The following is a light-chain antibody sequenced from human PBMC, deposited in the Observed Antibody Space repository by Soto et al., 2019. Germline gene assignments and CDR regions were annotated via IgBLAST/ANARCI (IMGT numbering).Light chain of an antibody. V-gene: IGKV1-39*01. Sequence: DIQMTQSPSSLSASVGESVNITCRASQSNSTFLNWYQRQPGKAPKLLIYAASSLQSGVPSRFSGSGSETDFTLTITSLQPEDFASYFCQQSYDTSWTFGRGTKVDI. CDR3: QQSYDTSWT. CDR2: AAS. CDR1: QSNSTF. J-gene: IGKJ1*01.